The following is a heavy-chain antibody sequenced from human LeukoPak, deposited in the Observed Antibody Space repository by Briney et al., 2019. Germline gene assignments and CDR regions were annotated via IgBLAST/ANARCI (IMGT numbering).Heavy chain of an antibody. CDR2: MNPNSGKT. D-gene: IGHD6-25*01. V-gene: IGHV1-8*01. J-gene: IGHJ4*02. Sequence: ASVKVSCKASGYTFTSYDINWVRQATGQGLEWMGWMNPNSGKTGYAQKFLGRVTMTWNTSISTAYMELSSLRSEDTAVYYCASASHSSSGPGNWGQGTLVTVSS. CDR3: ASASHSSSGPGN. CDR1: GYTFTSYD.